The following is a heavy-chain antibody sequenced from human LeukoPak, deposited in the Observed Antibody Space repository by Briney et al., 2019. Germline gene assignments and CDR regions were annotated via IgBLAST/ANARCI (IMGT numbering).Heavy chain of an antibody. CDR2: IKQDGSEK. Sequence: GGPLRFSCAASGFTFSSYWMSRVRQAPGKGLEWVANIKQDGSEKYYVDSVKGRFTISRDNAKNSLYLQMNSLRAEDTAVYYCARGRAESDYFDYWGQGTLVTVSS. J-gene: IGHJ4*02. CDR1: GFTFSSYW. V-gene: IGHV3-7*03. CDR3: ARGRAESDYFDY. D-gene: IGHD3-3*01.